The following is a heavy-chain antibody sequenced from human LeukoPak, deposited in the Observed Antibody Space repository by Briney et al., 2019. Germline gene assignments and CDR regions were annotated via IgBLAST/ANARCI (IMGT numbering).Heavy chain of an antibody. CDR2: ITPSGST. CDR1: GGSFSGYF. V-gene: IGHV4-34*01. J-gene: IGHJ3*02. CDR3: ARADCSGGSCYAFDI. Sequence: SETLSLTCVVYGGSFSGYFWSWIRQPPGKGLEWIGEITPSGSTNYSPSLKSRVSISIDTSKKKLSLRLTSVTAADSAVYYCARADCSGGSCYAFDIWGQGKMVTVSS. D-gene: IGHD2-15*01.